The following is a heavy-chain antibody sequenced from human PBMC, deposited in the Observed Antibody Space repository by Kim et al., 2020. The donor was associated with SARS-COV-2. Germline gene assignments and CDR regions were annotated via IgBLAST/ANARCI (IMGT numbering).Heavy chain of an antibody. CDR2: ISYDGSNK. D-gene: IGHD6-13*01. Sequence: GGSLRLSCAASGFTFSSYAMHWVRQAPGKGLEWVAVISYDGSNKYYADSVKGRFTISRDNSKNTLYLQMNSLRAEDTAVYYCARERVSIAAAGTKYYYYYYGMDVLGQGTTVTVSS. CDR1: GFTFSSYA. CDR3: ARERVSIAAAGTKYYYYYYGMDV. V-gene: IGHV3-30-3*01. J-gene: IGHJ6*02.